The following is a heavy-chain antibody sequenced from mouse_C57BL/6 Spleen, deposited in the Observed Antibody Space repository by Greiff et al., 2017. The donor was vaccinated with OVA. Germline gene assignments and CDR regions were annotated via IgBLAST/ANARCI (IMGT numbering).Heavy chain of an antibody. J-gene: IGHJ2*01. Sequence: VQLQQPGAELVQPGASVQMSCKASGYTFPRYWLPWVKQRPGQGLEWIGDIYPGSGSTNYTEKFKSKATLTVAPSSRTAYMQLSSLTSADSAVYYCAREKAYSNYKGCDGWGQVTTLTVSS. D-gene: IGHD2-5*01. V-gene: IGHV1-55*01. CDR2: IYPGSGST. CDR1: GYTFPRYW. CDR3: AREKAYSNYKGCDG.